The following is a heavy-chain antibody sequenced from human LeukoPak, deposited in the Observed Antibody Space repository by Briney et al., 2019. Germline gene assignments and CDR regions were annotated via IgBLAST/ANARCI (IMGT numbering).Heavy chain of an antibody. CDR3: ARDLGLRGYSYGLIDY. CDR2: SSNGGST. V-gene: IGHV3-64*01. J-gene: IGHJ4*02. Sequence: GGSLRLSCAASGFTFSSYAMHWVRQAPGKGLEYVSASSNGGSTYYANSVKGRFTISRDNSKNTLYLQMNSLRAEDTAVYYCARDLGLRGYSYGLIDYWGQGTLVTVSS. CDR1: GFTFSSYA. D-gene: IGHD5-18*01.